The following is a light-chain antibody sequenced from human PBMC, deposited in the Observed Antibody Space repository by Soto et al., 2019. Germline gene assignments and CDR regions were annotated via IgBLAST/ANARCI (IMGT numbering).Light chain of an antibody. J-gene: IGKJ4*01. CDR1: QSVSTF. CDR3: QHRSDWPT. Sequence: EIVLTQSPATLSLSPGERATLSCRASQSVSTFLAWYQQKSGQAPRLLIYDASNRASGIPARFSGSGSGTDFTLTISSLEPEDFAVYYCQHRSDWPTFGGGTKVEIK. CDR2: DAS. V-gene: IGKV3-11*01.